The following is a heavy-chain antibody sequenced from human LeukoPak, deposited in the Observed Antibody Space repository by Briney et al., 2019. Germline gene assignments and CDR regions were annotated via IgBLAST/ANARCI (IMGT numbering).Heavy chain of an antibody. CDR1: GGSISSSHHY. D-gene: IGHD3-9*01. Sequence: SETLSLICAVSGGSISSSHHYWAWIRQPPGKGLEWIGSIYSSGSTYYSPSLRTRVTISVDTSKNQFSLKLSSVTAADTAVYYCARVIRTAGYYSNPKSGSFDLWGQGTLVTVSS. J-gene: IGHJ4*02. V-gene: IGHV4-39*01. CDR3: ARVIRTAGYYSNPKSGSFDL. CDR2: IYSSGST.